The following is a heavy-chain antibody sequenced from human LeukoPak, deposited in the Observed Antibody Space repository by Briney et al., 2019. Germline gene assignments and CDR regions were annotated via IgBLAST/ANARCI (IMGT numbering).Heavy chain of an antibody. J-gene: IGHJ6*03. CDR3: ARKNSGYDGRYCYYYMDV. V-gene: IGHV4-4*09. Sequence: SETLSLTCTVSGGSISSYYWSWIRQPPGKGLEWIGYIYTSGSTNYNPSLKSRVTISVDTSKNQFSLKLSSVTAADTAVYYCARKNSGYDGRYCYYYMDVWGKGTTVTVSS. CDR1: GGSISSYY. D-gene: IGHD5-12*01. CDR2: IYTSGST.